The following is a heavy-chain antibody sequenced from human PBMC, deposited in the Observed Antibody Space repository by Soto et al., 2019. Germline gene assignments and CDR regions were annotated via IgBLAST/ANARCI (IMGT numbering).Heavy chain of an antibody. J-gene: IGHJ5*02. CDR3: ARRISGSYQESWFDP. CDR2: IIPIFGTA. V-gene: IGHV1-69*01. Sequence: SVKVAFKASGGTVSSYAISLVRHSPGQGLEWMGGIIPIFGTANYAQKFQGRVTITADESTSTAYMELSSLRSEDTAVYYCARRISGSYQESWFDPWGQGTLVTVSS. D-gene: IGHD1-26*01. CDR1: GGTVSSYA.